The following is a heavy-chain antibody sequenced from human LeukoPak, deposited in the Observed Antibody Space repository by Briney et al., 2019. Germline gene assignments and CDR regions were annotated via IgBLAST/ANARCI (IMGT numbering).Heavy chain of an antibody. CDR3: ARDSIGYGRPGAFDY. J-gene: IGHJ4*02. CDR1: GGSISSYY. V-gene: IGHV4-59*01. D-gene: IGHD5-12*01. CDR2: IYYSGST. Sequence: SETLSLTCTVSGGSISSYYWSWLRQPPGKGLEWIGYIYYSGSTNYNPSLKSRVTISVDTSKNQFSLKLSSVTAADTAVYYCARDSIGYGRPGAFDYWGQGTLVTVSS.